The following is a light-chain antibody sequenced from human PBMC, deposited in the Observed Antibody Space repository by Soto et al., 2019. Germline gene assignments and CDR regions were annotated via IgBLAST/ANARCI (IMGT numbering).Light chain of an antibody. V-gene: IGKV3-15*01. CDR2: GAS. CDR3: QQYNHWPPLT. J-gene: IGKJ4*01. CDR1: QSVGRN. Sequence: EIVMTQSPATLSVSPGERATLSCRASQSVGRNLAWYQQKPGQAPRLLIYGASTRATGIPARFSGSGSGTEFPLTISSLPSEDFAIYSCQQYNHWPPLTFGGGTKVEIK.